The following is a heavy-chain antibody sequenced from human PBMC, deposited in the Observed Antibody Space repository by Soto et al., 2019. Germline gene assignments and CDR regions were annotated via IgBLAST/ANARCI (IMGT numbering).Heavy chain of an antibody. Sequence: QVQLQESSPGLVKTSQTLSLTCTVSGGSITSSGYYWSWVRQHPGKGLEWIGYIYYSGRTYYNSSLKSRLSISVDPSKNQFSLEMRSVTAADTAVYYCARGFYDRGGNGAFDNWGQGTLVTVSS. D-gene: IGHD3-22*01. V-gene: IGHV4-31*03. CDR1: GGSITSSGYY. CDR2: IYYSGRT. CDR3: ARGFYDRGGNGAFDN. J-gene: IGHJ4*02.